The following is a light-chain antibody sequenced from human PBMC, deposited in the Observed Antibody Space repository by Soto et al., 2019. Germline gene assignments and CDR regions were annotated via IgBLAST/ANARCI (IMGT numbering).Light chain of an antibody. CDR1: QSVSSN. J-gene: IGKJ5*01. Sequence: EIVMTQSPATLSVSPGERATLSCRASQSVSSNLAWYKQKPGQAPRLLIYDASTRATGIPARFSGSGSGTEFTLTISSLQSEDFVVYYCHQYNNWPPITFGQGTRLEIK. CDR2: DAS. V-gene: IGKV3-15*01. CDR3: HQYNNWPPIT.